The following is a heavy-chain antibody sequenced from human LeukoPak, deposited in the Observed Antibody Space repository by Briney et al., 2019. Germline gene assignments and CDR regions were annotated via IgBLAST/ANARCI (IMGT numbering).Heavy chain of an antibody. V-gene: IGHV3-48*04. J-gene: IGHJ4*02. CDR3: GRDRDWSFDY. CDR1: GFTFSAYS. Sequence: GGSLRLSCAASGFTFSAYSMNWVRQAPGKGLEWVSYISTSSNSINYADSVKGRFTISRDNAKNSLYLEMNSLRAEDTAIYYCGRDRDWSFDYWGQGTLDTVSS. CDR2: ISTSSNSI. D-gene: IGHD3/OR15-3a*01.